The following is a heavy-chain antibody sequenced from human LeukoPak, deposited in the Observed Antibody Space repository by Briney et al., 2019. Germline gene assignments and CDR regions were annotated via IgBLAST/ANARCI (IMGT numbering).Heavy chain of an antibody. V-gene: IGHV1-18*01. Sequence: ASVKVSCKASGYTFTIYGISWVRQAPGQGLEWMGWISAYNGNTNYAQKFQGRVTITTDESTSTAYMELSSLRSEDTAVYYCARDIAARPDAFDIWGQGTMVTVSS. D-gene: IGHD6-6*01. J-gene: IGHJ3*02. CDR1: GYTFTIYG. CDR2: ISAYNGNT. CDR3: ARDIAARPDAFDI.